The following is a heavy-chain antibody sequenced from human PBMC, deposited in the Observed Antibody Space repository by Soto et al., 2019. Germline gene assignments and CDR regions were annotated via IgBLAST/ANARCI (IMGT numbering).Heavy chain of an antibody. CDR2: IYATGTT. Sequence: SETLSLTCTVSGASINGFYWSWIRKSAGKGLEWIGRIYATGTTDYNPSLKSRVMMSVDTSKKQFSLKLRSVTVADTAVYYCVRDGTKTLRDWFDPWGQGISVTVSS. CDR1: GASINGFY. D-gene: IGHD1-26*01. J-gene: IGHJ5*02. V-gene: IGHV4-4*07. CDR3: VRDGTKTLRDWFDP.